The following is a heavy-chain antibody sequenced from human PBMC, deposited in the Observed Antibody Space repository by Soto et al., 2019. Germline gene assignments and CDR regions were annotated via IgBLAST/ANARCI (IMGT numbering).Heavy chain of an antibody. J-gene: IGHJ6*02. Sequence: PSETLSLTCTVSGDSISSYYWIWIRQPPGKGLEWIGYIFYTGITNYNPSFKSRVTMSVDTSKNYFSLNLSSVTAADTAVYFCGREGVPTHGLDVWGQGTTVTVSS. CDR1: GDSISSYY. CDR3: GREGVPTHGLDV. V-gene: IGHV4-59*01. D-gene: IGHD3-16*01. CDR2: IFYTGIT.